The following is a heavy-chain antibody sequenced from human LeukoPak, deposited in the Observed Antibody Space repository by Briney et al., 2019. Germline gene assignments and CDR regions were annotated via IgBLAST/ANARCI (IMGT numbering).Heavy chain of an antibody. V-gene: IGHV3-23*01. CDR2: ISGSGGVT. J-gene: IGHJ6*02. CDR1: GFTFSSYA. Sequence: PGGSLRLSCAASGFTFSSYAMSWVRQAPGRGLEWVSTISGSGGVTYYADSVKGRFTISRDNSKNTLYLQMNSLRAEDTAVYYCARDNYGMDVWGQGTTVTVSS. CDR3: ARDNYGMDV.